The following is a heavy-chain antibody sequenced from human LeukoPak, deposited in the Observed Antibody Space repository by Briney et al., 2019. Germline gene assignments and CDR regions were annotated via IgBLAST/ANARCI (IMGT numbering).Heavy chain of an antibody. J-gene: IGHJ6*02. V-gene: IGHV3-7*01. CDR1: GFTFTSYW. CDR3: ARDPLLEYSSGWTGYYGMDV. Sequence: PGGSLRLSCAASGFTFTSYWMSWVRQAPGKGLEWVANIKQDGNEKYYVDSVKGRFTISRDNAKNSLYLQMNSLRADDTAVYYCARDPLLEYSSGWTGYYGMDVWGQGTTVTVS. D-gene: IGHD6-19*01. CDR2: IKQDGNEK.